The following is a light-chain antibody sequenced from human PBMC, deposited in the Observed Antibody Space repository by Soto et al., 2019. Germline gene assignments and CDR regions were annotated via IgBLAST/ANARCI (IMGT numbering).Light chain of an antibody. J-gene: IGKJ3*01. V-gene: IGKV2-28*01. Sequence: DIVMTQSALSLPVTPGEPASLSFRSSQSLLHSNVYNYLDWYLQKPGQSPQLLIYLGSNRASGVPDRFSGSGSGTDFTLKISRVEAEDVGVYYCMQALQTPLFTFGPGTKVDIK. CDR3: MQALQTPLFT. CDR1: QSLLHSNVYNY. CDR2: LGS.